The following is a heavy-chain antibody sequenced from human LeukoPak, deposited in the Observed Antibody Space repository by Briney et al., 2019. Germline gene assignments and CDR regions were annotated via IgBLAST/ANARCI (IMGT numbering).Heavy chain of an antibody. CDR3: ARAVYSGYSSSWFFDY. Sequence: SETLSLTCAVSGVSISSSNWWSWVRQPPGKGLEWIGEIYHSGSTNYNPSLKSRVTISVDKSKNQFSLKLSSVTAADTAVYYCARAVYSGYSSSWFFDYWGQGTLVTVSS. CDR2: IYHSGST. V-gene: IGHV4-4*02. CDR1: GVSISSSNW. D-gene: IGHD6-13*01. J-gene: IGHJ4*02.